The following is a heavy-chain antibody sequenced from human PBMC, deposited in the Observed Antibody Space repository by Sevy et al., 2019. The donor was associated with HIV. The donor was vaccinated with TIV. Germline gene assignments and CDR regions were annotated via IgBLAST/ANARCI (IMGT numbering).Heavy chain of an antibody. Sequence: SETLSLTCTVSGGSTNFYYWNWIRQPPGKGLEWIGHIHYSGSTDYNPSLESRVTISVDTSKRQFSLKMTSVTAADTAIYYCARDQCTSGPRFPFYWGQGALVTVSS. V-gene: IGHV4-59*01. CDR2: IHYSGST. CDR1: GGSTNFYY. J-gene: IGHJ4*02. D-gene: IGHD2-8*01. CDR3: ARDQCTSGPRFPFY.